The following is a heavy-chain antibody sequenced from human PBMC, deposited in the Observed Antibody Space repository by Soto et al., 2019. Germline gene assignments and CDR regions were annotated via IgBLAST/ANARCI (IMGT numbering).Heavy chain of an antibody. CDR3: ARGPPGSSSWYWYFDL. J-gene: IGHJ2*01. CDR2: SIPIFGTA. CDR1: GGTFSSYA. D-gene: IGHD6-13*01. V-gene: IGHV1-69*01. Sequence: QVQLVQSGAEVKKPGSSVKVSCKASGGTFSSYAISWVRQAPGQGLEWMGGSIPIFGTANYAQKFQGRVTITADESTSTAYVELSSLRSEDTAVYYCARGPPGSSSWYWYFDLWGRGTLVSGSS.